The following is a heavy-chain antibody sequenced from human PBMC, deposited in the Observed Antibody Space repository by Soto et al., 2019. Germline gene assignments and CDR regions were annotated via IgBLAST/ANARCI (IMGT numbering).Heavy chain of an antibody. CDR1: GFTFSSYG. J-gene: IGHJ6*02. V-gene: IGHV3-30*18. CDR3: AKDPAIKRFLEWLSPSYYGMDV. Sequence: QVQLVESGGGVVQPGRSLRLSCAASGFTFSSYGMHWVRQAPGKGLEWVAVISYDGSNKYYADSVKGRFTISRDNSKNTLYLQMNSLRAEDTAVYYCAKDPAIKRFLEWLSPSYYGMDVWGQGTTVTVSS. CDR2: ISYDGSNK. D-gene: IGHD3-3*01.